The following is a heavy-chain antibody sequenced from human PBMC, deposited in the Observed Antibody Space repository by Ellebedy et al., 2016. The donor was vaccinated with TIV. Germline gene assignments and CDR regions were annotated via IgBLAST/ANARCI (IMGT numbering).Heavy chain of an antibody. Sequence: GGSLRLXXAASGFTVSNNYMSWVRQAPGKGLAWVAVIYSDGRTYYADSVKGRFTISRDNSKNTLYLQMNSLRAEDTAVYYCAKDHQDGYTTGWGQGTLVTVSS. J-gene: IGHJ4*02. CDR1: GFTVSNNY. D-gene: IGHD5-24*01. CDR2: IYSDGRT. V-gene: IGHV3-66*01. CDR3: AKDHQDGYTTG.